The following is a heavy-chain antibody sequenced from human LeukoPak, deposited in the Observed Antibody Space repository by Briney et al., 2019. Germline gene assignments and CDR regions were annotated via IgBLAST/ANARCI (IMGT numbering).Heavy chain of an antibody. CDR3: ARNLGDGYNCH. V-gene: IGHV3-7*02. J-gene: IGHJ4*02. D-gene: IGHD5-24*01. CDR2: IKQDGSEK. CDR1: GFTFSSHW. Sequence: PGGSLRLSCAASGFTFSSHWMTWVRQAPGKGLEWVANIKQDGSEKNYVDSVKGRFTISRDNAKSSLYLQMNSLRAEDTAVFYCARNLGDGYNCHWGQGTLVTVSS.